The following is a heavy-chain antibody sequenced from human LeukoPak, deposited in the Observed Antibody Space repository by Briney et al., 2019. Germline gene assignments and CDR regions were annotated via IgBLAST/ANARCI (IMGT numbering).Heavy chain of an antibody. Sequence: GASVKVSCKASGGTFSSYAISWVRQAPGQGLEWMGGIMPIFGTANYAQKFQGRVTITADESTSTAYMELSSLRSEDETVYYCATTRVKCSSTSCLFDCRGHGTPVTVSS. CDR2: IMPIFGTA. CDR3: ATTRVKCSSTSCLFDC. D-gene: IGHD2-2*01. CDR1: GGTFSSYA. V-gene: IGHV1-69*13. J-gene: IGHJ4*01.